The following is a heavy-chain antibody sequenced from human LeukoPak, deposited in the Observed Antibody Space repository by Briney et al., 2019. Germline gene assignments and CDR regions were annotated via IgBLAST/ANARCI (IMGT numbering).Heavy chain of an antibody. CDR3: AKDSNYDILTGYYNGDY. CDR2: ISGSGGST. Sequence: GGTLRLSCAASGFTFSNYGMSWVRQAPGKGLEWVSAISGSGGSTYYADSVKGRFTISRDNSKNTLYLQMNSLRAEDTAVYYCAKDSNYDILTGYYNGDYWGQGTLVTVSS. D-gene: IGHD3-9*01. V-gene: IGHV3-23*01. J-gene: IGHJ4*02. CDR1: GFTFSNYG.